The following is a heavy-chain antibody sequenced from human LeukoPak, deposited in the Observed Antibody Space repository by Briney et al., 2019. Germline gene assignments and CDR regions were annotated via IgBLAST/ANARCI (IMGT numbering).Heavy chain of an antibody. CDR3: AGGFGESYFDY. V-gene: IGHV1-69*05. CDR1: GGTFSSYA. J-gene: IGHJ4*02. CDR2: IIPIFGTA. Sequence: SVKVSCKASGGTFSSYAISWVRQAPGQGFEWMGGIIPIFGTANDAQKFQGRVTITTDESTSTAYMELSSLRSEDTAVYYCAGGFGESYFDYWGQGTLVTVSS. D-gene: IGHD3-10*01.